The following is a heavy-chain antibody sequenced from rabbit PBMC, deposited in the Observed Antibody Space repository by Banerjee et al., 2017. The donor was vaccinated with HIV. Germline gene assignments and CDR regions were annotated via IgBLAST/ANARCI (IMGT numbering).Heavy chain of an antibody. D-gene: IGHD2-1*01. CDR3: ARRYSVYGAYGDGAFDP. CDR1: GFSFSNKYV. J-gene: IGHJ2*01. V-gene: IGHV1S45*01. CDR2: IGAGSSGST. Sequence: QEQLEESGGDLVKPEGSLTLTCTASGFSFSNKYVMCWVRQAPGKGLEWIACIGAGSSGSTWYASWAKGRFTISKTSSTTVTLQMTSLTAADTATYFCARRYSVYGAYGDGAFDPRGPGTLVTVS.